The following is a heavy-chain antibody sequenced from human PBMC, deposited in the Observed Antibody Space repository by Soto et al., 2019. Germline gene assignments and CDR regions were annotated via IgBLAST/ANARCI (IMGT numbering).Heavy chain of an antibody. CDR3: AAVAWWGGRI. J-gene: IGHJ3*02. CDR1: GLTVATSA. Sequence: EVQLLESGGGLVQPGGSLRLSCAASGLTVATSAMSWVRQAPGKGLEWVSAIHDNDDSTFYADSVKGRFTISRDSSKTTLYLQMNSLGAEDTAIYYCAAVAWWGGRIWGKGTMVTVSS. V-gene: IGHV3-23*01. CDR2: IHDNDDST. D-gene: IGHD2-15*01.